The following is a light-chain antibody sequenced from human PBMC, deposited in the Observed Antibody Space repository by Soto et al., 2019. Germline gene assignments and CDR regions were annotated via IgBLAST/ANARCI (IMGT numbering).Light chain of an antibody. CDR3: CSYATGDSAV. J-gene: IGLJ7*01. V-gene: IGLV2-23*01. CDR1: SSDVGSYNL. Sequence: QSVLTQPASVSGSPGQSITISCTGTSSDVGSYNLVSWYQQHPGRAPKLMIFEGNKRPSGIPTRLSGSKSGNTASLTISGLQAEDEADYYCCSYATGDSAVFGGGTQLTVL. CDR2: EGN.